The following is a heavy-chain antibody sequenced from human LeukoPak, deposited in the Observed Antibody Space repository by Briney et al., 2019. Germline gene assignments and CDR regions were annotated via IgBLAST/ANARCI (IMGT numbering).Heavy chain of an antibody. CDR1: GFSFSDYS. CDR2: IISSTTYT. Sequence: GGSLRLSCAASGFSFSDYSMNWVRQAPGKGLEWVSSIISSTTYTYYADSVKGRFTISRDNAKNSLFLQMNSLRPEDTAVYYCARGDSSCWYHNDHWGQGTLVTVSS. D-gene: IGHD6-19*01. V-gene: IGHV3-21*01. J-gene: IGHJ4*02. CDR3: ARGDSSCWYHNDH.